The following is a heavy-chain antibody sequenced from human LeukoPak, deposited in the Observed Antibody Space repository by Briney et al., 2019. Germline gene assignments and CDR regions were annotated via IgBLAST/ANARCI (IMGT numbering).Heavy chain of an antibody. J-gene: IGHJ3*02. Sequence: SQTLSLTCTVSGGSISSDAYQWTWIRQHPGKGLEWIGYVYYSGSTYYNPSLKSRVTISVDTSKNQFSLKLSSVTAADTAVYYCARGVAAASAFDIWGQGTMVTVSS. V-gene: IGHV4-31*03. CDR1: GGSISSDAYQ. CDR3: ARGVAAASAFDI. D-gene: IGHD6-13*01. CDR2: VYYSGST.